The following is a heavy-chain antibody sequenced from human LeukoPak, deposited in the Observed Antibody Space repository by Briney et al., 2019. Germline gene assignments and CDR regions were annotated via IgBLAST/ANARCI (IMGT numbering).Heavy chain of an antibody. CDR3: ARRGDIPMEIVVVTATSPLYYFDY. CDR2: INHSGST. V-gene: IGHV4-30-2*01. J-gene: IGHJ4*02. Sequence: SQTLSLTCAVSGGSISSGGYSWSWIRQPPGKGLEWIGEINHSGSTNYNPSLKSRVTISVDTSKNQFSLKLSSVTAADTAVYYCARRGDIPMEIVVVTATSPLYYFDYWGQGTLVTVSS. CDR1: GGSISSGGYS. D-gene: IGHD2-21*02.